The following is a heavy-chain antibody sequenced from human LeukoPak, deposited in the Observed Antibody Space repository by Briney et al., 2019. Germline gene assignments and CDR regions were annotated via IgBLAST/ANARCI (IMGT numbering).Heavy chain of an antibody. CDR3: ARDLGYGALDP. D-gene: IGHD4-17*01. J-gene: IGHJ5*02. Sequence: GGSLRLSCAASGFTFSSYWMNWVRHAPGKGLEWVAHIKPDRSQTNYVDSVKGRLTISRDNAENSLYLQMNSLRAEDTAVYYCARDLGYGALDPWGQGTLVTVSS. V-gene: IGHV3-7*01. CDR1: GFTFSSYW. CDR2: IKPDRSQT.